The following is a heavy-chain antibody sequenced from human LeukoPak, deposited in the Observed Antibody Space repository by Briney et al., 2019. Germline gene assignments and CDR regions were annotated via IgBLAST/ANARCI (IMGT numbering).Heavy chain of an antibody. CDR2: ISWNSGSI. Sequence: GGSLRLPCAASGFTFDDYAMHWVRQAPGKGLEWVSGISWNSGSIGYADSVKGRFTISRDNAKNSLYLQMNSLRAEDTALYYCAKDQSSIAATLGDWGQGTLVTVSS. CDR3: AKDQSSIAATLGD. V-gene: IGHV3-9*01. CDR1: GFTFDDYA. D-gene: IGHD6-25*01. J-gene: IGHJ4*02.